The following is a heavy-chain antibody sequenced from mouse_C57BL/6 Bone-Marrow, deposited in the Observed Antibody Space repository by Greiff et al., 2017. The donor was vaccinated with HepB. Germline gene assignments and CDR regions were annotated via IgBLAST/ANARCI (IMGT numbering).Heavy chain of an antibody. V-gene: IGHV1-66*01. CDR3: ARDTTGSNWDY. D-gene: IGHD2-12*01. Sequence: VQLQQSGPELVKPGASVKISCKASGYSFTSYYIHWVKQRPGQGLEWIGWIYPGSGNTKYNEKFKGKATLTADTSSSTAYMQLSSLTSEDSAVYYCARDTTGSNWDYWGQGTTLTVSS. CDR1: GYSFTSYY. CDR2: IYPGSGNT. J-gene: IGHJ2*01.